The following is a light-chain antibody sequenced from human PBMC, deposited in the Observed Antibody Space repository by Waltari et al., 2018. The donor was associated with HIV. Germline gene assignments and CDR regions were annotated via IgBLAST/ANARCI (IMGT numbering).Light chain of an antibody. CDR2: GNS. J-gene: IGLJ3*02. CDR3: QSYDSSLSGPV. Sequence: QSVLTQPPSVSGAPGQRVTISCTGSSSNIGAGYDVHWYQQLPGTAPKLLIYGNSKRPSGVPDRFSGSKSGTSASLAITGLQAEDEADEYCQSYDSSLSGPVFGGGTKLTVL. V-gene: IGLV1-40*01. CDR1: SSNIGAGYD.